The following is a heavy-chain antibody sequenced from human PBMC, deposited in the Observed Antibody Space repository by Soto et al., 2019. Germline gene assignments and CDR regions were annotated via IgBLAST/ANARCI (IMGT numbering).Heavy chain of an antibody. CDR2: IYYSGGT. V-gene: IGHV4-61*01. CDR3: AYADSGLFRRYYFDS. CDR1: GGSVSSGSYY. D-gene: IGHD1-1*01. J-gene: IGHJ4*02. Sequence: SETLSLTCTVSGGSVSSGSYYWSWIRQPPGKGLEWIGYIYYSGGTYYNPSLKSRVTISVDTSKSQFSLKLSSVTAADTAFYYCAYADSGLFRRYYFDSWGQGSLVTVSS.